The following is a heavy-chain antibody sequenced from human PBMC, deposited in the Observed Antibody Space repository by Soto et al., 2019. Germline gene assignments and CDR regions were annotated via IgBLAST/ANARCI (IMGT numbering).Heavy chain of an antibody. CDR1: GGSISSYY. Sequence: ETLSLTCTVSGGSISSYYWSWVRQAPGKGLEWVANIKQDGSEKYYMDSVKGRFTISRDNAKNSLYLQMNSLRAEDTAVYYCAREGQADKYYYYGMDVWGQGTTVTVSS. CDR3: AREGQADKYYYYGMDV. J-gene: IGHJ6*02. D-gene: IGHD2-15*01. CDR2: IKQDGSEK. V-gene: IGHV3-7*01.